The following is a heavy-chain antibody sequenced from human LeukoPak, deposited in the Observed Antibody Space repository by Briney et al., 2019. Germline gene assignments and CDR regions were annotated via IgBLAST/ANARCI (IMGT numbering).Heavy chain of an antibody. CDR1: GGSISSGSYY. D-gene: IGHD2-2*01. CDR3: ARALDVVVPAAQVYYYYYMDV. V-gene: IGHV4-61*02. CDR2: IYTSRST. Sequence: PSQTLSLTCTVSGGSISSGSYYWSWIRQPAGKGLEWIGRIYTSRSTNYNPSLKSRVTISVDTSKNQFSLKLSSVTAADTAVYYCARALDVVVPAAQVYYYYYMDVWGKGTTVTVSS. J-gene: IGHJ6*03.